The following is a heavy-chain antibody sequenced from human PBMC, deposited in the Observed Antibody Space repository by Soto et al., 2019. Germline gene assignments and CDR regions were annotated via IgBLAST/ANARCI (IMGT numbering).Heavy chain of an antibody. CDR1: GYTFSNYG. V-gene: IGHV1-18*01. CDR2: ISAYNGDT. CDR3: ARAVAVIASTPPLQPNWFDP. J-gene: IGHJ5*02. D-gene: IGHD2-15*01. Sequence: QVHVVQSGAEVKKPGASVKVSCKTSGYTFSNYGIAWVRQAPGQGLEWMGWISAYNGDTNYAQKFQGRVTMTTDTSTSTAYMELRSVRSDDTALYYCARAVAVIASTPPLQPNWFDPWGQGTLVTVSS.